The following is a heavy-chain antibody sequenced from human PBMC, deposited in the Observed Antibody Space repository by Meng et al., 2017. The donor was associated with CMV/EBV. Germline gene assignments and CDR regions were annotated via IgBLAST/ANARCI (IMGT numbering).Heavy chain of an antibody. CDR1: GFTFSSYA. J-gene: IGHJ6*02. D-gene: IGHD3-3*01. CDR3: ATETIFGVASYGMDV. V-gene: IGHV3-23*01. CDR2: ISGSGGST. Sequence: SCAASGFTFSSYAMSWVRQAPGKGLEWVSAISGSGGSTYYADSVKGRFTISRDNSKNTLYLQMNSLRAEDTAVYYCATETIFGVASYGMDVWGQGTTVTVSS.